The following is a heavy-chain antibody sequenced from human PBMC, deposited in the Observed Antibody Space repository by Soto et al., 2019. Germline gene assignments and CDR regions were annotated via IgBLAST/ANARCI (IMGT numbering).Heavy chain of an antibody. J-gene: IGHJ4*02. Sequence: EVQLLESGGGLVQPGGSLRLSCAASGFTFSTYAMSWVRQPPGKGLEWVSIVSDGGSDAFYADSVKGRFAISRHNSKNTLYLQMNILTAEDTAVYYCAKHFVNGEVDYWGQGTPVTVSS. V-gene: IGHV3-23*01. CDR2: VSDGGSDA. CDR1: GFTFSTYA. CDR3: AKHFVNGEVDY. D-gene: IGHD3-10*01.